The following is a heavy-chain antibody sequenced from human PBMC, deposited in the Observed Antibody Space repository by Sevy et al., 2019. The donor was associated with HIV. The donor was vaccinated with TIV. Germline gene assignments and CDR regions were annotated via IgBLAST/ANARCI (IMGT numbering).Heavy chain of an antibody. Sequence: SETLSLTCTVSGGSINNYYWSWIRQTAGTGLEFIGRIYTTGHTNYNPSLRSRVTISLDTPKNEFSLTLTSVTAADTALYYYARVTPAFCTGGVCFNWFDPWGQGTLVTVSS. D-gene: IGHD2-8*02. V-gene: IGHV4-4*07. CDR3: ARVTPAFCTGGVCFNWFDP. CDR1: GGSINNYY. CDR2: IYTTGHT. J-gene: IGHJ5*02.